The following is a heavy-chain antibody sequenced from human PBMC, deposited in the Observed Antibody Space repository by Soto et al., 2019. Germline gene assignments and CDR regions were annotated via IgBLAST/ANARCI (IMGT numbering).Heavy chain of an antibody. CDR1: GYGFSAHV. CDR3: TREYGSGKYYKAFDI. J-gene: IGHJ3*02. D-gene: IGHD3-10*01. Sequence: QVQLVQSGPEVRKPGASVKLSCRASGYGFSAHVMHWMRQAPGQRLVWMGWVSAGNGKRKYSQTFQARLTSSTDTSASTGYMGLINLRSEDTAVYYWTREYGSGKYYKAFDIWGQGTTVTVSS. V-gene: IGHV1-3*01. CDR2: VSAGNGKR.